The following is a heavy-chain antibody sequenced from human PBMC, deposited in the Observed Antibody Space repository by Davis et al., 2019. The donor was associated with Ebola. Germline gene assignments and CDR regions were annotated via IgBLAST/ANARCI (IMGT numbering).Heavy chain of an antibody. Sequence: GESLKISCAASGFTFSSYWMHWVRQAPGRGLVWVAHIDTDGSSTSYADSVEGRFTISRDDANNIVYLQMNSLRDDDTAVYYCARGPSTGNSFSYWGQGTLVTVSS. CDR1: GFTFSSYW. D-gene: IGHD6-13*01. CDR2: IDTDGSST. CDR3: ARGPSTGNSFSY. V-gene: IGHV3-74*01. J-gene: IGHJ4*02.